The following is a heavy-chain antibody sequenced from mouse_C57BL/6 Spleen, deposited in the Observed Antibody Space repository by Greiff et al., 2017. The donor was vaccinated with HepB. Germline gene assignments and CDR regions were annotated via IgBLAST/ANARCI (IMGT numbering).Heavy chain of an antibody. CDR2: ISSGGSYT. CDR1: GFTFSSYG. V-gene: IGHV5-6*01. J-gene: IGHJ2*01. Sequence: EVQLVESGGDLVKPGGSLKLSCAASGFTFSSYGMSWVRQTPDKRLEWVATISSGGSYTYYPDSVKGRFTISRDNAKNTLYLQMSSLKSEDTAMYYCAREGYDDYDYWGQGTTLTVSS. D-gene: IGHD2-3*01. CDR3: AREGYDDYDY.